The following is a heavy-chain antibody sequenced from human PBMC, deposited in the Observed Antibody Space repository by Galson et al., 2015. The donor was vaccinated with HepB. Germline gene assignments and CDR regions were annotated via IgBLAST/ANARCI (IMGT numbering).Heavy chain of an antibody. CDR2: IYSSGST. V-gene: IGHV3-53*01. Sequence: SLRLSCAASGFTFSSNYMSWVRQAPGKGLEWVSVIYSSGSTYYADSVKGRFTISRDNSKNTLYLQMNSLRAEDTAVYYCARVGYYYVREAFDIWGQGTMVTVSS. J-gene: IGHJ3*02. D-gene: IGHD3-22*01. CDR1: GFTFSSNY. CDR3: ARVGYYYVREAFDI.